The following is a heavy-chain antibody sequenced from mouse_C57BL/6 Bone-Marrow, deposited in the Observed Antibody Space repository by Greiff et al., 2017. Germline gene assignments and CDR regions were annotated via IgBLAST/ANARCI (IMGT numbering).Heavy chain of an antibody. V-gene: IGHV5-15*01. CDR3: ARHNYDYDVGYFDV. CDR1: GFTFSDYG. D-gene: IGHD2-4*01. Sequence: EVKLMESGGGLVQPGGSLKLSCAASGFTFSDYGMAWVRQAPRKGPEWVAFISNLAYSIYYADTVTGRFTISRENAKNTLYLEMSSLMSEDTAMYYCARHNYDYDVGYFDVWGTGTTVTVSS. J-gene: IGHJ1*03. CDR2: ISNLAYSI.